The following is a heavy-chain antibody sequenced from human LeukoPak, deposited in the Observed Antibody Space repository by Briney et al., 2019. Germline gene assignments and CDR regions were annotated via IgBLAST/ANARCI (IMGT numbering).Heavy chain of an antibody. Sequence: PSETLSLTCTVSGGSISSYYWSWIRQPPGKGLEWIGYIYYSGSTNYNPSLKSRVTISVDTSKNQFSLKLSSVTAADTAVYYCARSSPTYYDFWSGYYTASRVFDPWGQGTLVTVSS. V-gene: IGHV4-59*01. D-gene: IGHD3-3*01. CDR2: IYYSGST. CDR3: ARSSPTYYDFWSGYYTASRVFDP. J-gene: IGHJ5*02. CDR1: GGSISSYY.